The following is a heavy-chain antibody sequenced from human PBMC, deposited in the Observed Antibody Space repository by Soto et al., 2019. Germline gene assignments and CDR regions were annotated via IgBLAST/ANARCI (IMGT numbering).Heavy chain of an antibody. CDR1: GFTFSSYW. D-gene: IGHD2-2*01. J-gene: IGHJ4*02. Sequence: EVQLVESGGNLVQPGGSLRFSCVASGFTFSSYWRTWVRQAPGKGLEWVGNIKQDGGEKNYVDSVKGRFTISRDNAKNSVYLQLNSLRAEDTAVYYCAREIVVARGASYFDYWGPGTLVTVSS. CDR3: AREIVVARGASYFDY. V-gene: IGHV3-7*04. CDR2: IKQDGGEK.